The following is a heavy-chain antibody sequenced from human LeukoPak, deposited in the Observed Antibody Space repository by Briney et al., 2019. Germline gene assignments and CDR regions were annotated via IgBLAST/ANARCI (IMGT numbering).Heavy chain of an antibody. V-gene: IGHV4-59*01. Sequence: SETLSLTCTVSGDSISSYYWSWIRQPPGKGLEWIGYIYYSGSTNYNPSLKSRVTISVDSSKNQFSLKMSSVTAADTAVYYCARGRVVGAVGNWGQGTLVTVSS. D-gene: IGHD1-26*01. CDR3: ARGRVVGAVGN. J-gene: IGHJ4*02. CDR1: GDSISSYY. CDR2: IYYSGST.